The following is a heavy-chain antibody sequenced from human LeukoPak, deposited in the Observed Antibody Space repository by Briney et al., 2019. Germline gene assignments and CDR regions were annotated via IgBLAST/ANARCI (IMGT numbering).Heavy chain of an antibody. CDR3: ARVITSADAFDI. D-gene: IGHD3-16*01. CDR1: GGSISSGDYC. V-gene: IGHV4-30-4*01. Sequence: SETLSLTCTVSGGSISSGDYCWSWIRQPPGKGLEWIGYIYYSGSTYYNPSLKSRVTISVDTSKNQFSLKLSSVTAADTAVYYCARVITSADAFDIWGQGTMVTVSS. CDR2: IYYSGST. J-gene: IGHJ3*02.